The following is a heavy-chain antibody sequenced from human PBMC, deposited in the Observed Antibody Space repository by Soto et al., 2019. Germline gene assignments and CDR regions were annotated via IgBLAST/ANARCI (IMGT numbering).Heavy chain of an antibody. Sequence: PSETLSLTCTVSGGSISSSSYYWGWIRQPPGKGLEWIGSIYYSGSTYYNPSLKSRVTISVDTSKNQFSLKLSSVTAADTAVYYCARHATGYSSSWHIDYWGQGTLVTVSS. V-gene: IGHV4-39*01. CDR1: GGSISSSSYY. CDR2: IYYSGST. CDR3: ARHATGYSSSWHIDY. D-gene: IGHD6-13*01. J-gene: IGHJ4*02.